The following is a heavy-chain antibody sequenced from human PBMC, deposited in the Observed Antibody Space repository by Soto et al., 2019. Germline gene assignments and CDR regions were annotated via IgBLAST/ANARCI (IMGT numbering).Heavy chain of an antibody. V-gene: IGHV3-30*03. CDR1: GFTFNSYG. J-gene: IGHJ6*02. CDR2: ISYDSTKT. D-gene: IGHD2-8*02. CDR3: ARTRRAWSYSHYYSLYV. Sequence: QVQLVESGGGVVQPGRSLRLSCAASGFTFNSYGMHWVRQGPGNGLEWVAFISYDSTKTYYADSVKGRFTISRDNSNSALYVQMNSLTGEDTAVYYCARTRRAWSYSHYYSLYVWCQGTTVTVSS.